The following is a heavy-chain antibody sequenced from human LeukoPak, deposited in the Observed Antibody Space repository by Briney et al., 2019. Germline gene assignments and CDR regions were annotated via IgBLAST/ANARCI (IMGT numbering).Heavy chain of an antibody. CDR3: AREDQDAFDI. J-gene: IGHJ3*02. Sequence: GGSLRLSCAASGFTFSSYGMHWVRQAPGKGLEWVSSISSSSSYIYYAGSVKGRFTISRDNAKNSLYLQMNSLRAEDTAVYYCAREDQDAFDIWGQGTMVTVSS. CDR1: GFTFSSYG. CDR2: ISSSSSYI. V-gene: IGHV3-21*01.